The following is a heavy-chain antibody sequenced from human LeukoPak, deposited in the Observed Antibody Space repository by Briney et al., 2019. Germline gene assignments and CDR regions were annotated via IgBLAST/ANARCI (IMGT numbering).Heavy chain of an antibody. Sequence: GGSLRLACAASGFTLSSYSMNWVRQAPGKGLEWVSSISGNSIYIYYADSVKGRFTISRDNAKNSLYLQMSSLRSEDTAMYYCARDLSDYGATRFDYWGQGTLVTVSS. V-gene: IGHV3-21*01. CDR2: ISGNSIYI. J-gene: IGHJ4*02. CDR3: ARDLSDYGATRFDY. CDR1: GFTLSSYS. D-gene: IGHD4/OR15-4a*01.